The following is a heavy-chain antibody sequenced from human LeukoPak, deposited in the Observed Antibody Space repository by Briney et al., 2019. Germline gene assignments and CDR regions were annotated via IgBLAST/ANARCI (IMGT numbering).Heavy chain of an antibody. CDR2: INPNSGGT. J-gene: IGHJ3*02. CDR3: ARSWTDAFDI. CDR1: GYTFTNHA. V-gene: IGHV1-2*02. Sequence: ASVKVSCKASGYTFTNHAMNWVRQAPGQGLEWMGWINPNSGGTNYAQKFQGRVTMTRDTSISTAYMELSRLRSDDTAVYYCARSWTDAFDIWGQGTTVTVSS. D-gene: IGHD6-13*01.